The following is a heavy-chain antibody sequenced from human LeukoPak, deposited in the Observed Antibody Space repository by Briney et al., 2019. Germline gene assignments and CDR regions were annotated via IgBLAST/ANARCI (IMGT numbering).Heavy chain of an antibody. CDR3: ARVQGPALFDY. CDR2: IYYSGST. J-gene: IGHJ4*02. Sequence: PSETLSLTCTVSGGSISSGGYYWSWIRQHPGKGLEWTGYIYYSGSTYYNPSLKSRVTISVDTSKNQFSLKLSSVTAADTAVYYCARVQGPALFDYWGQGTLVTVSS. CDR1: GGSISSGGYY. V-gene: IGHV4-31*03.